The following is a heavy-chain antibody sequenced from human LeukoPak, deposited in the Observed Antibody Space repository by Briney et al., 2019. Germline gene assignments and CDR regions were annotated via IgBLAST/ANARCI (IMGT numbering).Heavy chain of an antibody. CDR2: ISSNGGST. Sequence: GGSLRLSCAASGFTFSSYAMHWVRQAPGKGLEYVSAISSNGGSTYYANSVKGRFTISRDNSKNTLYLQMGSLRAEDMAVHYCARGLSVTNYYDSSGYYRLDYWGQGTLVTVSS. D-gene: IGHD3-22*01. J-gene: IGHJ4*02. CDR3: ARGLSVTNYYDSSGYYRLDY. V-gene: IGHV3-64*01. CDR1: GFTFSSYA.